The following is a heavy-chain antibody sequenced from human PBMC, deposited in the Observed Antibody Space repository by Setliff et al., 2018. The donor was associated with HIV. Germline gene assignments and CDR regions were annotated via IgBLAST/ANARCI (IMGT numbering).Heavy chain of an antibody. Sequence: ASVKVSCKASGYTFTTHDNTHDINWVRQAPGQGLEWMGWMSPNSDNRGYAQKLQGRVTMTTGTSTSTTYMELTSLRSDDTAVYYCARWSCGRATCYDSPYNWFDPWGQGTLVTVSS. D-gene: IGHD2-2*01. CDR2: MSPNSDNR. CDR1: GYTFTTHD. V-gene: IGHV1-18*01. CDR3: ARWSCGRATCYDSPYNWFDP. J-gene: IGHJ5*02.